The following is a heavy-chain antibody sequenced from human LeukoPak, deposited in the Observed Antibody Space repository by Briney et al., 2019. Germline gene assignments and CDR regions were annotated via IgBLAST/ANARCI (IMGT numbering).Heavy chain of an antibody. CDR3: ARDLIGWSLDP. D-gene: IGHD2-2*03. Sequence: GGSLRLSCAASGFTLSSFEMNWVRQAPGKGLEWIAYVDNDGWATSYYADSVKGRFTITRDDAKSSLYLQMDSLTVEDTAVYYCARDLIGWSLDPWGQGTLVSVSS. J-gene: IGHJ5*02. CDR2: VDNDGWAT. CDR1: GFTLSSFE. V-gene: IGHV3-48*03.